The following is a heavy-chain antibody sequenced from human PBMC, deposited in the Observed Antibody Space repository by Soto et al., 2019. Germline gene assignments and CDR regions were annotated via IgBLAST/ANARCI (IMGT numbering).Heavy chain of an antibody. D-gene: IGHD1-1*01. CDR2: IYYSGST. CDR3: ARRVQIWPLDDFDI. V-gene: IGHV4-39*01. J-gene: IGHJ3*02. Sequence: QLQLQESGPGLVKPSETLSLTCTVSCGSISSSSYYWGWIRQPPGKGLEWIGSIYYSGSTYYNPSIKSRVTIYVDTSKNQFSLKLSSVTAEDTAVYYCARRVQIWPLDDFDIWGQGTMVTVSS. CDR1: CGSISSSSYY.